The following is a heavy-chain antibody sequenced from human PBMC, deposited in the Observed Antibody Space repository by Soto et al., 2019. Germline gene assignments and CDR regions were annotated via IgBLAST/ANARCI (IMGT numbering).Heavy chain of an antibody. D-gene: IGHD3-3*01. J-gene: IGHJ5*02. Sequence: QVQLAQSGAEVKKPGASVKVSCKASGYTFTGYFIHWVRQAPGQGLEWMAYINPNSGATKYAQTFQGRVTLTRDTSINTAYMEMSMVTSDDTAVYYCARGGGTILAPLPWGQGTLVTVSS. CDR3: ARGGGTILAPLP. CDR2: INPNSGAT. CDR1: GYTFTGYF. V-gene: IGHV1-2*02.